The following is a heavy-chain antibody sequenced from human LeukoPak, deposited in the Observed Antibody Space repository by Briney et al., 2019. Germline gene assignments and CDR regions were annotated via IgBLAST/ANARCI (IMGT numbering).Heavy chain of an antibody. CDR2: IYYSGST. CDR1: GGSISSYY. CDR3: ARDRGRPLYYFDY. J-gene: IGHJ4*02. V-gene: IGHV4-59*01. Sequence: SETLSLTCTVSGGSISSYYWSWIRQPPGKGLEWIGYIYYSGSTNYNPSLKSRVTISVDTSKNQFSLKLSSVTAADTAVYYCARDRGRPLYYFDYWGQETLVSFSS. D-gene: IGHD3-10*01.